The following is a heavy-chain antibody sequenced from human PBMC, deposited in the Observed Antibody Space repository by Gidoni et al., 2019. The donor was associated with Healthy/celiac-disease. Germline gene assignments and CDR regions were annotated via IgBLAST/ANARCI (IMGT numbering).Heavy chain of an antibody. D-gene: IGHD2-15*01. CDR3: AKGRVVAAPFWY. CDR1: GCTFSSYG. V-gene: IGHV3-30*02. J-gene: IGHJ4*02. Sequence: QVQLVESGGGVVQPGGSLRLSCAASGCTFSSYGMHWVRQAPGKGLEWVAFIRYDGSNKYYADSVKGRFTISRDNSKNTLYLQMNSLRAEDTAVYYCAKGRVVAAPFWYWGQGTLVTVSS. CDR2: IRYDGSNK.